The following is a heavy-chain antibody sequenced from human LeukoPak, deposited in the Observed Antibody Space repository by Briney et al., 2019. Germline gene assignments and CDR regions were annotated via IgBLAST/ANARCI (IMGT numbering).Heavy chain of an antibody. CDR2: ISAYNGNT. J-gene: IGHJ3*02. V-gene: IGHV1-18*04. CDR3: ARYLGGSSALDI. D-gene: IGHD2-15*01. Sequence: ASVKVSCKASGYTFTSYCLSWVREAPGQGLEWMGWISAYNGNTNYAQKLQGRVTMTTDTSTSTAFMELRSLRSDDTAAYYCARYLGGSSALDIWGQGTMVTVSS. CDR1: GYTFTSYC.